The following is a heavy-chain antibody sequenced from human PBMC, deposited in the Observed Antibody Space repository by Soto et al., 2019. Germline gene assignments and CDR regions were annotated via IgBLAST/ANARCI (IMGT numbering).Heavy chain of an antibody. CDR2: IYYSGST. Sequence: QVQLQESGPGLVKPSQTLSLTCTVSGGSISSGDYYWSWIRQHPRKGLDWIGYIYYSGSTSYNPSLKSRVTISVDTSKNQFSLKLSSVTAAYTAMYYCARWWSGSRQGFDPWGQGTLVTVSS. CDR1: GGSISSGDYY. J-gene: IGHJ5*02. V-gene: IGHV4-31*03. CDR3: ARWWSGSRQGFDP. D-gene: IGHD3-3*01.